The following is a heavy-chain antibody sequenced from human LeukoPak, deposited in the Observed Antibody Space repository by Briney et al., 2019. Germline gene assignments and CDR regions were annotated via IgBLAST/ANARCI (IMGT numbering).Heavy chain of an antibody. CDR1: GYSFNSHW. J-gene: IGHJ4*02. Sequence: GESLKISCKGSGYSFNSHWIGWVRQMPGKGLEWMGIIYPGDSDTRYSPSFQGQVTISADKSISTAYLQWNSLKASDTAMYYCAKRINWNVDYWGQGTLVTVSS. V-gene: IGHV5-51*01. CDR3: AKRINWNVDY. CDR2: IYPGDSDT. D-gene: IGHD1-1*01.